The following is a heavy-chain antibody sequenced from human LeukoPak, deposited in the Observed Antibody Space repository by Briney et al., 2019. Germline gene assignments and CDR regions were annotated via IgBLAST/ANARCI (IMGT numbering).Heavy chain of an antibody. V-gene: IGHV3-23*01. Sequence: GGSLRLSCAASGFTFSSYAMSWVRQAPGKGLEWVSAISGSGGSTYYADSVKSRFTISRDNSKNTLYLQMNSLRAEDTAVYYCAKADYGDYGGSVYWGQGTLVTVSS. J-gene: IGHJ4*02. CDR1: GFTFSSYA. CDR2: ISGSGGST. CDR3: AKADYGDYGGSVY. D-gene: IGHD4-17*01.